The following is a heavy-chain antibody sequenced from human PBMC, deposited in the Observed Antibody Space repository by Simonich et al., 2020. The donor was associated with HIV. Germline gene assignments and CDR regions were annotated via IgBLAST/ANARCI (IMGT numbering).Heavy chain of an antibody. CDR2: IDHRETT. J-gene: IGHJ4*02. CDR1: GGSFSGYY. V-gene: IGHV4-34*01. CDR3: ARYYGGNTEVDY. Sequence: QVHLQQWGAGLLKPSETLSLTCAVYGGSFSGYYWNWIRQPPGKGLEWIGEIDHRETTNYHPALKSRVTISVDTSKNQFSLKLSSVTAADTAVYYCARYYGGNTEVDYWGQGTLVTVSS. D-gene: IGHD3-10*01.